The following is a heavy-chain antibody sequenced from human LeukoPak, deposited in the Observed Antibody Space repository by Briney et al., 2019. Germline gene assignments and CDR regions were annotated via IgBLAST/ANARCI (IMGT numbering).Heavy chain of an antibody. V-gene: IGHV3-21*01. J-gene: IGHJ4*02. CDR3: ARALSSSRQAFDY. Sequence: GGSLRLSCAASGFTFSSYSMNWVRQAPGKGLEWVSSISGSSSYIYYAVSVKGRFTISRDNAKNSLYLQMNSLRAEDTAVYYCARALSSSRQAFDYWGQGTLVTVSS. D-gene: IGHD6-6*01. CDR1: GFTFSSYS. CDR2: ISGSSSYI.